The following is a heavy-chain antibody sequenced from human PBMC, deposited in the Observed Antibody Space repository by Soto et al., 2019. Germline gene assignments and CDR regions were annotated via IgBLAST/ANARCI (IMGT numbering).Heavy chain of an antibody. Sequence: GGSLRLSCAASGFTFSSYGMHWVRQAPGKGLEWVAVIWYDGSNKYYADSVKGRFTISRDNAKNSLYLQMNSLRAEDTAVYYCARDHKGGYYYYGMDVWGQGTTVTVSS. J-gene: IGHJ6*02. V-gene: IGHV3-33*01. CDR3: ARDHKGGYYYYGMDV. CDR1: GFTFSSYG. CDR2: IWYDGSNK.